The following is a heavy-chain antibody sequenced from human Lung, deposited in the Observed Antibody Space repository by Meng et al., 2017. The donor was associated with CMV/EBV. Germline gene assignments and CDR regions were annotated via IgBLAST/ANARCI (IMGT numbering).Heavy chain of an antibody. Sequence: GGSLRLXXAASGFTFDDYAMHWVRQAPGKGLEWVSLISWDGGSTYYADSVKGRFTISRDNSKNSLYLQMNSLRAEDTALYYCAKGLRYYYGMDVWGQGTTVT. CDR1: GFTFDDYA. J-gene: IGHJ6*01. V-gene: IGHV3-43D*03. CDR2: ISWDGGST. CDR3: AKGLRYYYGMDV. D-gene: IGHD6-19*01.